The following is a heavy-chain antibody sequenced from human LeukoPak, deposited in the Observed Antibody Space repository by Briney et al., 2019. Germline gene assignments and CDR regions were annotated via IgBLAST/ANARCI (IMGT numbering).Heavy chain of an antibody. J-gene: IGHJ4*02. CDR3: ARDRSDRRRTPNIDY. D-gene: IGHD4/OR15-4a*01. V-gene: IGHV3-74*01. Sequence: GGSLRLSCAASGFTFSSYWMHWVRQAPGKGLVWVSRSNSDGSSTSYADSVKGRFTISRDNAKNTLYLQMNSLRAEDTAVYYCARDRSDRRRTPNIDYWGQGTLVTVSS. CDR2: SNSDGSST. CDR1: GFTFSSYW.